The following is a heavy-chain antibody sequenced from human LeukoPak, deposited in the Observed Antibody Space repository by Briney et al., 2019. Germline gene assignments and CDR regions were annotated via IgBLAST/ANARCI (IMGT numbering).Heavy chain of an antibody. V-gene: IGHV4-30-4*01. CDR1: GGSISSGDYY. Sequence: PSQTLSLTCTVSGGSISSGDYYWSWIRQPPGKGLEWIGYIYYSGSTYYNPSLKSRVTISVDTSKDQFSLKLSSVTAADTAVYYCARGGRKYCAGDCYTVDYWGQGTLVTVSS. CDR3: ARGGRKYCAGDCYTVDY. D-gene: IGHD2-21*02. CDR2: IYYSGST. J-gene: IGHJ4*02.